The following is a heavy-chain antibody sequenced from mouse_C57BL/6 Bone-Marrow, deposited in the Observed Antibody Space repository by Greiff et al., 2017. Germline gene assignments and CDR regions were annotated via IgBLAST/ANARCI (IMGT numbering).Heavy chain of an antibody. D-gene: IGHD2-4*01. Sequence: VMLVESGPGLVAPSPSLSITCTVSGFSLTSYAISWVRQPPGKGLEWIGVIWTGGGTNYYSALKSRLSISKDNSKSQVFLKMNSLQTDDTARYYCARKRYDYDGCAYWGQGTLVTVSA. J-gene: IGHJ3*01. V-gene: IGHV2-9-1*01. CDR2: IWTGGGT. CDR1: GFSLTSYA. CDR3: ARKRYDYDGCAY.